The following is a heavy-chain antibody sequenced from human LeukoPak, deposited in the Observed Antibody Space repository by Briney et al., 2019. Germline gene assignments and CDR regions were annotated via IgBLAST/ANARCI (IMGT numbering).Heavy chain of an antibody. D-gene: IGHD3-22*01. CDR2: IIPIFGTA. CDR3: ARTGLGDYDSSGYLGYYYYYMDL. J-gene: IGHJ6*03. CDR1: GGTFSSYA. V-gene: IGHV1-69*05. Sequence: ASVKVSCKASGGTFSSYAISWVRQAPGQGLEWMGGIIPIFGTANYAQKFQGRVTITTDKSTSTAYMELSSLRSEDTAVYYCARTGLGDYDSSGYLGYYYYYMDLWGKGTTVTVSS.